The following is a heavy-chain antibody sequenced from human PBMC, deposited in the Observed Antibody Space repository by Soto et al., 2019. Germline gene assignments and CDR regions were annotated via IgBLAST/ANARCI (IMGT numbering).Heavy chain of an antibody. CDR3: AKEYCGGHCSSDYFDY. J-gene: IGHJ4*02. Sequence: AQLLESGGGLVQPGGSLTPSCAASGFTFSNYGIHWVRQAPGNGLEWVAVISRDGSVRYYADSVKGRFTISRDNSKNTLYLQVNNLRPEDTAVYYCAKEYCGGHCSSDYFDYWGQGTLVTVSS. D-gene: IGHD2-21*01. CDR1: GFTFSNYG. V-gene: IGHV3-30*18. CDR2: ISRDGSVR.